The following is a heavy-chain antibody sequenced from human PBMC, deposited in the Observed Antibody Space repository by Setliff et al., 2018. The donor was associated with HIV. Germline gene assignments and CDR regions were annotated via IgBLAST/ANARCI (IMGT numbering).Heavy chain of an antibody. CDR3: ARGSGIAARRGNWYFDL. CDR1: GYSISDGYY. J-gene: IGHJ2*01. D-gene: IGHD6-6*01. V-gene: IGHV4-38-2*01. CDR2: IHHSGSA. Sequence: PSETLSLTCAVSGYSISDGYYWGWIRQPPGKGPEWIGSIHHSGSAHFNPSLKSRVAMSVDTSENQFSLKLSSVTAADTAVYYCARGSGIAARRGNWYFDLWGRGTLVTVSS.